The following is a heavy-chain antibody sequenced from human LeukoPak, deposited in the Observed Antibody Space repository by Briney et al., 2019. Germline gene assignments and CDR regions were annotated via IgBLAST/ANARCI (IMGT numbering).Heavy chain of an antibody. Sequence: GGSLRLSCIASGFNFTNAWMSWVRQAPGKRLEWVSYISGDGNAKHYTDSVKGRFTISRDNAKNALYLQMNSLRAEDTAVYFCARDCVYAFDYWGQGTLVTVSS. V-gene: IGHV3-48*01. CDR3: ARDCVYAFDY. D-gene: IGHD2/OR15-2a*01. J-gene: IGHJ4*02. CDR1: GFNFTNAW. CDR2: ISGDGNAK.